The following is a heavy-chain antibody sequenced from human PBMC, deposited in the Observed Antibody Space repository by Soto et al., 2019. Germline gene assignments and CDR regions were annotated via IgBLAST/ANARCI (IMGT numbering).Heavy chain of an antibody. CDR1: GYTFTSYY. CDR2: INPSGGST. CDR3: ASVAAAGPRIYYYYGMDV. Sequence: QVQLVQSGAEVKKPGASVKVSCKASGYTFTSYYMHWVRQAPGQGLEWMGIINPSGGSTSYAQKFQGRVTMTRDTSTSTVYMELSSLRSEDTAVYYCASVAAAGPRIYYYYGMDVWGQGTTVTVSS. J-gene: IGHJ6*02. V-gene: IGHV1-46*03. D-gene: IGHD6-13*01.